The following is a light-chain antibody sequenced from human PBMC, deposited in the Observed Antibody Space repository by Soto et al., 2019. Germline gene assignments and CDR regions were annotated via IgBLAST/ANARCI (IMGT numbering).Light chain of an antibody. J-gene: IGLJ1*01. CDR3: SSFTGASTI. V-gene: IGLV2-8*01. CDR2: EVT. CDR1: SSDGGGYNY. Sequence: QSVLPQAPSASGSPGQSVTISCTGTSSDGGGYNYVSWYQQHPGKAPKLVIYEVTKRPSGVPDRFSGSKSGNTASLTVSGLQAEDEADYYCSSFTGASTIFGTGTKVTVL.